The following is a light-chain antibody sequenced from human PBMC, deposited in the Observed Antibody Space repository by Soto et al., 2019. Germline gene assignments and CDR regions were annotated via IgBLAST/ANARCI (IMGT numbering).Light chain of an antibody. CDR3: QSYDTKLSGSRV. CDR2: GNN. V-gene: IGLV1-40*01. CDR1: SSNIGAGYD. J-gene: IGLJ3*02. Sequence: QSVLTQPPSVSGAPGQRVTISCTGSSSNIGAGYDVHWYLQLPGTAPKLLIYGNNNRPSGIPDRFSGSKSGTSASLAITGLQAEDEADYYCQSYDTKLSGSRVFGGGTKLTVL.